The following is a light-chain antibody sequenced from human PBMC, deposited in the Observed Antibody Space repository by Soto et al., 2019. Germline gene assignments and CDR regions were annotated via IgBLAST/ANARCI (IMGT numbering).Light chain of an antibody. Sequence: DIQMTQSPSTLSASVGDRVTITCRASQSIRSWLAWYQQKPGKAPKLLIYKASNLESGVPSRFSGSGSGTEFTLTISSLQPDDVATYYCKQYSSYWTFGQGTKVEIK. CDR1: QSIRSW. J-gene: IGKJ1*01. CDR2: KAS. V-gene: IGKV1-5*03. CDR3: KQYSSYWT.